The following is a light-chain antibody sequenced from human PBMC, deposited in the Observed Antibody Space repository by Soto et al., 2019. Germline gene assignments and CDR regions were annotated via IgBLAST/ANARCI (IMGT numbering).Light chain of an antibody. CDR1: QSVNSN. Sequence: EIVMTQSPATLSVSPGERATLSCRASQSVNSNLAWYQQKPGQAPSLLIYGASTRATGVPARFSGSGSGTEFTLTISSLQSEDFAVYYCQQYNIWPPYTFGQGTKLEIK. J-gene: IGKJ2*01. CDR3: QQYNIWPPYT. V-gene: IGKV3-15*01. CDR2: GAS.